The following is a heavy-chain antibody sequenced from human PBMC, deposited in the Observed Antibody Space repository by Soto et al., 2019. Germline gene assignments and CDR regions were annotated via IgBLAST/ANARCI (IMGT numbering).Heavy chain of an antibody. J-gene: IGHJ4*02. CDR1: GGTFSSYA. CDR3: ASSDYVWGSYRPYPYFDY. Sequence: AVKVSCKASGGTFSSYAISWVRQAPGQGLEWMVGLIPIFGTANYAQKFQGRVTITADKSTSTAYMELSSLRSEDTAVYYCASSDYVWGSYRPYPYFDYWGQGTLVTVSS. D-gene: IGHD3-16*02. V-gene: IGHV1-69*06. CDR2: LIPIFGTA.